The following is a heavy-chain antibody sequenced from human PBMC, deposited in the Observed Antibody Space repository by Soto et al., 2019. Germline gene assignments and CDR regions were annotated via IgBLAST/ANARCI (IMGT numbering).Heavy chain of an antibody. D-gene: IGHD3-10*01. V-gene: IGHV4-38-2*01. J-gene: IGHJ6*02. CDR1: GYSISSGYY. CDR3: ARSGDTMVRGVIIFHYYGMDV. CDR2: MYRSGNT. Sequence: SETLSLTCAVSGYSISSGYYWGWIRQSPGKGLEWIGSMYRSGNTYYNPSLKSRVTISGDTSKNQFSLKLTSVTAADTAVYYCARSGDTMVRGVIIFHYYGMDVWGQGTMVTVSS.